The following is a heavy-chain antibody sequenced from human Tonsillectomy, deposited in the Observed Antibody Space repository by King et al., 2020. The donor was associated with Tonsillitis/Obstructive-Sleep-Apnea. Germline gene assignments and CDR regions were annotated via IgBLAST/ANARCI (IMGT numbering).Heavy chain of an antibody. D-gene: IGHD3-9*01. CDR3: ASPACQTTDILTGYRGVDAFDI. J-gene: IGHJ3*02. CDR1: GYTFTSYY. Sequence: QLVQSGAEVKKPGASVKVSCKASGYTFTSYYMHWVRQAPGQGLEWMGIINPSGGSTSYAQKFQGRVTMTRDTSTSTVYMELSSLRSEDTAVYYCASPACQTTDILTGYRGVDAFDIWGQGTMITVSS. V-gene: IGHV1-46*01. CDR2: INPSGGST.